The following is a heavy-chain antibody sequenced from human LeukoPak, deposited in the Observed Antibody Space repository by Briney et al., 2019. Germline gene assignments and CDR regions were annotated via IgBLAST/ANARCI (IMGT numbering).Heavy chain of an antibody. V-gene: IGHV1-69*04. CDR2: IIPILGIA. CDR3: ARDLTLAYDSSGYDY. D-gene: IGHD3-22*01. CDR1: GGTFSSYA. Sequence: SVKDSCKASGGTFSSYAISWVRQAPGQGLEWMGRIIPILGIANYAQKFQGRVTITADKSTSTAYMELSSLRSEDTAVYYCARDLTLAYDSSGYDYWGQGTLVTVSS. J-gene: IGHJ4*02.